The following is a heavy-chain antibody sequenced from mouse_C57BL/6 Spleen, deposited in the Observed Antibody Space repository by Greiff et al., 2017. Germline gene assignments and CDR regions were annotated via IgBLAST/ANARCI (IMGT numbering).Heavy chain of an antibody. D-gene: IGHD2-4*01. J-gene: IGHJ3*01. V-gene: IGHV10-3*01. CDR3: LNYDYDGAY. Sequence: DVKLVESGGGLVQPKGSLKLSCAASGFTFNTYAMHWVRQAPGKGLEWVARLRSKSSNYATYYADSVKDRLNISRDDSQSMLYLQMNNLKTEDTAMYYCLNYDYDGAYWGQGTLVTVSA. CDR1: GFTFNTYA. CDR2: LRSKSSNYAT.